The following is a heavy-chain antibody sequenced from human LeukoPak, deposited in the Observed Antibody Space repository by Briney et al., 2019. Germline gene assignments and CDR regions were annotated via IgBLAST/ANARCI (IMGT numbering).Heavy chain of an antibody. Sequence: ASVKVSCRASGYSFVGYGITWVRQAPGQGLEWMGWFNPENGNTNYAQKVQGRVTMTADTSTRTAYMELRSLRSDDTAVYYCAREWKYCRSTSCGYYFDYWGQGTLVTVSS. CDR3: AREWKYCRSTSCGYYFDY. D-gene: IGHD2-2*01. CDR1: GYSFVGYG. J-gene: IGHJ4*02. V-gene: IGHV1-18*01. CDR2: FNPENGNT.